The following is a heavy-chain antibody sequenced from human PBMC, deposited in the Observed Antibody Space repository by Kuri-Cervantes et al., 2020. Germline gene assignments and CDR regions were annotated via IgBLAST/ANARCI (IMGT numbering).Heavy chain of an antibody. CDR2: IYYSGDT. J-gene: IGHJ5*02. D-gene: IGHD1-26*01. Sequence: SETLSLTCIVSGDSIISSSYYWAWIRQPPGKGLEWIGSIYYSGDTNYNPSLKSRAIISVDMSKNQFSLRLRSVTAADTAVYCCARYFGSWSYWFDPWGQGILVTVSS. CDR1: GDSIISSSYY. V-gene: IGHV4-39*01. CDR3: ARYFGSWSYWFDP.